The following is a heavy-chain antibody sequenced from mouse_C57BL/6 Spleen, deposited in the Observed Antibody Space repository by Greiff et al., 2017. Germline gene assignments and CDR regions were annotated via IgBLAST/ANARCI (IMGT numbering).Heavy chain of an antibody. CDR1: GYAFSSYW. D-gene: IGHD1-1*01. CDR3: ASGALTTVVATPYWYFDV. J-gene: IGHJ1*03. V-gene: IGHV1-80*01. CDR2: IYPGDGDT. Sequence: VKLHQSGAELVKPGASVKISCKASGYAFSSYWMNWVKQRPGKGLEWIGQIYPGDGDTNYNGKFKGKATLTADKSSSTAYMQLSSLTSEDSAVYFCASGALTTVVATPYWYFDVWGTGTTVTVSS.